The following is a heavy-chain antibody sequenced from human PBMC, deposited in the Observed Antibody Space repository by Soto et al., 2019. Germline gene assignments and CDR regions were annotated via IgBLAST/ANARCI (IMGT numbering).Heavy chain of an antibody. J-gene: IGHJ1*01. CDR1: GFTFSSYA. D-gene: IGHD6-19*01. CDR2: ISGSGDST. CDR3: AKGVPGIAVAGTGYFQH. Sequence: EVQLLESGGGLVQPGGSLRLSCAASGFTFSSYAMSWVRQAPGKGLEWVSGISGSGDSTYYADSVKGRFTISRDNSKNTRDLQMNSLRAEVTAVYYCAKGVPGIAVAGTGYFQHWGQGTLVTVSS. V-gene: IGHV3-23*01.